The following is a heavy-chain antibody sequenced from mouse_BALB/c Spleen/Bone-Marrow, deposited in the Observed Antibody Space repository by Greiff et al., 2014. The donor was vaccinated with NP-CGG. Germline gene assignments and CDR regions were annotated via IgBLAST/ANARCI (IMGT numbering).Heavy chain of an antibody. V-gene: IGHV1S130*01. CDR2: IHPNSGNT. D-gene: IGHD1-3*01. CDR3: AREVGRGYYFDY. Sequence: QVQLQQSGSVLVRPGASVKLSCKASGYTFTCSWMHWAKQRPGQGPEWIGEIHPNSGNTNYDEKFKGKATLTVDTSSSTAYVDLSSLTSEDSAVYYCAREVGRGYYFDYWGQGTTLTVSS. J-gene: IGHJ2*01. CDR1: GYTFTCSW.